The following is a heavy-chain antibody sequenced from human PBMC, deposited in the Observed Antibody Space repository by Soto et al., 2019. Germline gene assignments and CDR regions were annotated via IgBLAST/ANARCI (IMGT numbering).Heavy chain of an antibody. D-gene: IGHD2-2*01. V-gene: IGHV1-46*01. CDR2: INPSGGTT. CDR3: ARGPATAPDAY. CDR1: GYIFTSYY. J-gene: IGHJ4*02. Sequence: ASVKVSCKTSGYIFTSYYIHWVRQAPGQGLGWMGIINPSGGTTTYAQKFQGRVTMTRDTSTSTVYMELSSLRSEDTAVYYCARGPATAPDAYWGLGTLVTVSS.